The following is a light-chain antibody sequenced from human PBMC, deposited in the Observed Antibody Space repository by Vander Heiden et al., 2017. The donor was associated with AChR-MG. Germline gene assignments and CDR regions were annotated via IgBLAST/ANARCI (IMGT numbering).Light chain of an antibody. CDR3: QQYNSYSLT. CDR2: DAS. CDR1: QSISSW. V-gene: IGKV1-5*01. J-gene: IGKJ4*02. Sequence: DIQITQSPSTLSSSVGDTVPITCRATQSISSWLAWYQQKPGKAPKLLIYDASSLESGVPARFSGSGSGTEFTLTISSLEPDDFATYYCQQYNSYSLTFGGGTKVEIK.